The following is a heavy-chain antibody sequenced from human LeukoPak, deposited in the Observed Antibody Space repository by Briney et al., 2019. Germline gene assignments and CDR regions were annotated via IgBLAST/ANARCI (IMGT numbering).Heavy chain of an antibody. V-gene: IGHV4-34*01. D-gene: IGHD3-3*01. CDR2: INHSGST. J-gene: IGHJ4*02. CDR1: GGSFSGYY. Sequence: SETLSLTCAVYGGSFSGYYWSWIRQPPGKGLEWIGEINHSGSTNYNPSLKSRVTISVDTSKNQFSLKLSSVTAADTAVYYCARGWSYDFWSGYYTIPFDYWGQGTLVTVSS. CDR3: ARGWSYDFWSGYYTIPFDY.